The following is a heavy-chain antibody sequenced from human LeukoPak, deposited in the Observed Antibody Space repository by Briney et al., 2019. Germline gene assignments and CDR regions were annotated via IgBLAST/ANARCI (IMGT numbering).Heavy chain of an antibody. Sequence: SETLSLTCAVYGGSFSGYYWSWIRQPPGKGLEWIGEINHSGSTNYNPSLKSRVTIPVDTSKNQFSLKLYSVTAADTAVFYCAREDLNPVVPAANFDYWGQGTLVAVSS. CDR3: AREDLNPVVPAANFDY. CDR1: GGSFSGYY. V-gene: IGHV4-34*01. J-gene: IGHJ4*02. CDR2: INHSGST. D-gene: IGHD2-2*01.